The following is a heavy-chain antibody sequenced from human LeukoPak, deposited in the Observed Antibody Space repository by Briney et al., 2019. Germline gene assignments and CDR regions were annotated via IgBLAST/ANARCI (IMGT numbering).Heavy chain of an antibody. Sequence: PGGSLRLSCAASGISFSFYSMNWVCQAPGKGLEWVSSISSGGSSIYYADSVKGRFTISRDNAKNSLYLQMNSLRAEDTAVYYCARGIAAAGTAYYMDVWGKGTTVTVSS. D-gene: IGHD6-13*01. CDR1: GISFSFYS. J-gene: IGHJ6*03. CDR3: ARGIAAAGTAYYMDV. CDR2: ISSGGSSI. V-gene: IGHV3-21*01.